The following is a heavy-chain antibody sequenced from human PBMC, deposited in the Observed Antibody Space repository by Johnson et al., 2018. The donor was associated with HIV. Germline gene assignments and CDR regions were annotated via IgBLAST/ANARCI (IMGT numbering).Heavy chain of an antibody. V-gene: IGHV3-30*02. CDR3: ARDYRGRTVDAFDV. Sequence: VQLVESGGGVVQPGGSLRLSCAASGFTFSSYGMHWVRQAPGKGLEWVAFIGFDGTKSYYADSLKGRFTISRDNSKNMLDLQMNSLRAGDAAVYYCARDYRGRTVDAFDVWGQGTLVIVSS. D-gene: IGHD3-16*02. CDR2: IGFDGTKS. CDR1: GFTFSSYG. J-gene: IGHJ3*01.